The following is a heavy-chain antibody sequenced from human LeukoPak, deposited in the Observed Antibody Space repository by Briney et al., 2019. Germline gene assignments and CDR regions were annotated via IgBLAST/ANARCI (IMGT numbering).Heavy chain of an antibody. D-gene: IGHD6-13*01. CDR1: GDSVSSNSVA. Sequence: SQTLSLTCAISGDSVSSNSVAWHWIRQSPSRGLEWLGRTYYRSKWFNDYVASVKSRIIINPDTSKNQFSLQLNSVTPEDTAVYYCARTKGLKDGIAATDYWGQGTLVTVSS. CDR2: TYYRSKWFN. V-gene: IGHV6-1*01. J-gene: IGHJ4*02. CDR3: ARTKGLKDGIAATDY.